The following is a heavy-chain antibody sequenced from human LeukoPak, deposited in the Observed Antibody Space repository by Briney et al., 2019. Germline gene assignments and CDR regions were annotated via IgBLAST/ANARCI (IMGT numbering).Heavy chain of an antibody. CDR1: GFTFSSYA. J-gene: IGHJ1*01. CDR2: ISSNGGST. D-gene: IGHD3-3*01. V-gene: IGHV3-64*01. CDR3: ARDGADYDFWSGYFYFQH. Sequence: GGSLRLSCAASGFTFSSYAMHWVRQAPGKGLEYVSAISSNGGSTYYANPVKGRFTISRDNSKNTLYLQMGSLRAEDMAVYYCARDGADYDFWSGYFYFQHWGQGTLVTVSS.